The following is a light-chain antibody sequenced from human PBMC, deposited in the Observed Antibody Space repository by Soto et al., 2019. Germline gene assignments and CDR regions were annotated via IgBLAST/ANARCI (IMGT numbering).Light chain of an antibody. V-gene: IGKV1-5*03. CDR3: XQYXSYSPT. J-gene: IGKJ1*01. CDR1: QSISSW. CDR2: KAS. Sequence: DIQMTQSPSTLSASVGDRVTITCRASQSISSWLAWYQQKPGKAPKLLIYKASSLESGVPSRFSGSGSGTEFTLTISSLQPDDFAXYXXXQYXSYSPTFGQGTKVEIK.